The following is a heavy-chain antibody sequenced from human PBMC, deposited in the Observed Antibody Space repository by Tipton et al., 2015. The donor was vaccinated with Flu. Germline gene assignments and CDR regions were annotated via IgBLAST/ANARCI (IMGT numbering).Heavy chain of an antibody. CDR1: GFTFGDYA. CDR2: IRSKAYGGTT. D-gene: IGHD5-24*01. CDR3: TRVEMATILFDY. J-gene: IGHJ4*02. Sequence: SLRLSCTASGFTFGDYAMSWVRPAPGKGLEWVGFIRSKAYGGTTEYAASVKGRFIISRDDSKSIAYLQMNSLKTEDTALYYCTRVEMATILFDYWGQGTLVTVSS. V-gene: IGHV3-49*04.